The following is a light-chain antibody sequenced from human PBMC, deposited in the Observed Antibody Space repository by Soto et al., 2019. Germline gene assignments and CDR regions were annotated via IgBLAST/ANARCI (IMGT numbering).Light chain of an antibody. CDR3: QHSYSTPWT. CDR2: AAS. CDR1: QGISTY. J-gene: IGKJ1*01. Sequence: DLQMTQSPSSLSASVGGRVTITCRASQGISTYLNWYQQKPGKAPKLLIYAASSLQSGVPSRFSGSGSETDFTLTIGSMQPEDFATYSCQHSYSTPWTFGQGTKVEIK. V-gene: IGKV1-39*01.